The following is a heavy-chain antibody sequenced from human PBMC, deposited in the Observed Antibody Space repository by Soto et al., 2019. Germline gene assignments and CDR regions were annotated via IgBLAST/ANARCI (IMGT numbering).Heavy chain of an antibody. CDR1: GLPVSTNY. Sequence: SLRLSCAASGLPVSTNYMSRVRQAPGKGLEWVSVIYNDGKTYYADSVKGRFTISRDASKNTLHLQMDGLRDEDTAVYYCVRPLPSGQNYGMDVWGQGTTVTVSS. V-gene: IGHV3-53*01. CDR2: IYNDGKT. CDR3: VRPLPSGQNYGMDV. D-gene: IGHD3-10*01. J-gene: IGHJ6*02.